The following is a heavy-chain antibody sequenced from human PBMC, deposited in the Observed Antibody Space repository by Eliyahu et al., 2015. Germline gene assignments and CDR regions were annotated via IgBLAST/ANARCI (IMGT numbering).Heavy chain of an antibody. J-gene: IGHJ4*03. D-gene: IGHD1-26*01. CDR1: GGTFSRYT. CDR3: AREWESVSYYFY. Sequence: EVKKPGSSVKVSCKASGGTFSRYTVNWVRQAPGQGLEWMGGIIPIFGTANYAQKFQGRVTITADESTSTVYMELTSLRSEDTALYYCAREWESVSYYFYWGQGTQVTVSS. CDR2: IIPIFGTA. V-gene: IGHV1-69*01.